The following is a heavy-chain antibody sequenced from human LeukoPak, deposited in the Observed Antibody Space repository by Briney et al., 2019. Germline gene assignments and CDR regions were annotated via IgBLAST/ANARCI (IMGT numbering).Heavy chain of an antibody. CDR3: ARGDALVVVTAKDDAFDI. Sequence: GASVKVSCKASGYTFTSYGISWVRQAPGQGLEWMGWISAYNGNTNYAQKLQGRVTMTTDTSTSTAYMELRSLRSDDTAVYYCARGDALVVVTAKDDAFDIWGQGTMVTVSS. J-gene: IGHJ3*02. CDR1: GYTFTSYG. D-gene: IGHD2-21*02. V-gene: IGHV1-18*01. CDR2: ISAYNGNT.